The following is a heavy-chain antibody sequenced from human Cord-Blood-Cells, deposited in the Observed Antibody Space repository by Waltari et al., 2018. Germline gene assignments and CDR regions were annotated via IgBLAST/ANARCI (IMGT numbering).Heavy chain of an antibody. CDR1: GYTFTGYY. J-gene: IGHJ3*02. CDR3: ARGTGDAFDI. D-gene: IGHD3-9*01. V-gene: IGHV1-2*02. CDR2: INPDRGGT. Sequence: QVQLVQSGAEVKKPGASVKVSCKASGYTFTGYYMHWVRQAPGHGLAWMGWINPDRGGTNYAQKFQGRITMTRDTSISTAYMELSRLRSDDTAVYYCARGTGDAFDIWGQGTMVTVSS.